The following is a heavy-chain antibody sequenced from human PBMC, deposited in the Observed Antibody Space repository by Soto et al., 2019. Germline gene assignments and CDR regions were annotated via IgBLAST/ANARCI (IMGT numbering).Heavy chain of an antibody. D-gene: IGHD6-13*01. V-gene: IGHV3-9*01. CDR2: ISWNSGSI. J-gene: IGHJ6*03. CDR1: GFTFDDYA. Sequence: GGSLRLSCAASGFTFDDYAMHWVRQAPGKGLEWVSGISWNSGSIGYADSVKGRFTISRDNAKNSLYLQMNSLRAEDTALYYCAKDSSSSRTTHYYYMDVWGKGTTVTVSS. CDR3: AKDSSSSRTTHYYYMDV.